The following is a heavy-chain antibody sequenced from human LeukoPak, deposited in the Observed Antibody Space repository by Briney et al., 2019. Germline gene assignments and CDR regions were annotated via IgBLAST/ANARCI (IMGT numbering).Heavy chain of an antibody. J-gene: IGHJ4*02. CDR2: ILPIFGTT. Sequence: SVKVSCKASGGTFKNYAISWVRQAPGQGLEWMGGILPIFGTTNYAQKFQARVTITADESTSTAYVEMSSLRSDDTAVYYCARVVLRPSYSSSWHFDYWGQGTLVTVSS. V-gene: IGHV1-69*13. CDR3: ARVVLRPSYSSSWHFDY. CDR1: GGTFKNYA. D-gene: IGHD6-13*01.